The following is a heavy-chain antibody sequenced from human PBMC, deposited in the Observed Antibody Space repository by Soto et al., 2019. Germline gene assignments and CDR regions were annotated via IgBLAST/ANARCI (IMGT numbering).Heavy chain of an antibody. V-gene: IGHV4-31*03. J-gene: IGHJ6*03. CDR3: ARGGANHEFWSGLGMYYYYMDG. D-gene: IGHD3-3*01. Sequence: SETLSLTCTVSGGSISSGGYYWSWIRQHPGKGLEWIGYIYYSGSTYYNPSLKSRVTISVDTSKDQFSRELRSVTAADTAVYYCARGGANHEFWSGLGMYYYYMDGWGKGTTVT. CDR1: GGSISSGGYY. CDR2: IYYSGST.